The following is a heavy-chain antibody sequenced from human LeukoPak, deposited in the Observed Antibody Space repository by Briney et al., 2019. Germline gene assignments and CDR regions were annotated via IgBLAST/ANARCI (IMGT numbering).Heavy chain of an antibody. Sequence: GGSLRLSCAASGFTFSSYSMNWVRQVPGKGLEWVSYISGSSRTIYYADSVEGRFTISRDNAKNSLYLQMNGLRVDDTAVYYCARGADYVWGTPPAYWGQGTLVTVSS. D-gene: IGHD3-16*01. CDR3: ARGADYVWGTPPAY. V-gene: IGHV3-48*01. CDR2: ISGSSRTI. J-gene: IGHJ4*02. CDR1: GFTFSSYS.